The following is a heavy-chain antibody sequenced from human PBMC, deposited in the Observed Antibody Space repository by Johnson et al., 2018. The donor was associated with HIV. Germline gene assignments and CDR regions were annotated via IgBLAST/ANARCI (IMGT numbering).Heavy chain of an antibody. J-gene: IGHJ3*02. D-gene: IGHD2-15*01. CDR3: ARERYGSQAIDAFDI. CDR2: ISSNGGST. CDR1: GFTFSSYA. Sequence: VQLVESGGGLVQPGGSLRLSCAASGFTFSSYAMHWVRQAPGKGLEYVSAISSNGGSTYYANSVKGRFTISRDNSKNTLYLKMGSLRAEDMAVYYCARERYGSQAIDAFDIWGQGTLVTVSS. V-gene: IGHV3-64*01.